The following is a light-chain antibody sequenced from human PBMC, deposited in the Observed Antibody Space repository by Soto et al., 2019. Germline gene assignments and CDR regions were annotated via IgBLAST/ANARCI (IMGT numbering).Light chain of an antibody. CDR3: SAYAGSRNRLYV. CDR2: SNN. CDR1: SSNIGSNT. Sequence: QSVLAQPPSASGTPGQRVTISCSGSSSNIGSNTVNWYQQLPGTAPKLLIYSNNQRPSGVPDRFSGSKSGTSASLAISGLQAEDEADYYCSAYAGSRNRLYVFGTGTKVTVL. V-gene: IGLV1-44*01. J-gene: IGLJ1*01.